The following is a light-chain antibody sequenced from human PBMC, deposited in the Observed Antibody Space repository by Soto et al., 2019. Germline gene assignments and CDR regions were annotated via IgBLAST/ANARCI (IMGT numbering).Light chain of an antibody. CDR2: YAS. CDR1: QSVSSY. CDR3: QQRSNWPT. Sequence: IVLTQSPATLYLSPGKKPTLSCRARQSVSSYLAWYQHKPGQAPRLLIYYASNRATGIPARFSGSGSGTDFTLTIRSLEPEDFAVYYCQQRSNWPTFGQGTKVDIK. V-gene: IGKV3-11*01. J-gene: IGKJ1*01.